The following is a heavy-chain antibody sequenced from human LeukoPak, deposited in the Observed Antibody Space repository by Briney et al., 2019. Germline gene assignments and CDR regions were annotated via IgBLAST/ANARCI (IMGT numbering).Heavy chain of an antibody. CDR1: GFSFNSYG. CDR3: AKDCHSIVVVTAEIDY. CDR2: IWFDGTNK. V-gene: IGHV3-33*06. D-gene: IGHD2-21*02. Sequence: PGRSLRLSCAASGFSFNSYGMHWVRQAPGKGLEWVALIWFDGTNKYYSDSVKGRFTISRDNSKNTLYLHMNSLRVEDTAVYYCAKDCHSIVVVTAEIDYWGQGTLVTVSS. J-gene: IGHJ4*02.